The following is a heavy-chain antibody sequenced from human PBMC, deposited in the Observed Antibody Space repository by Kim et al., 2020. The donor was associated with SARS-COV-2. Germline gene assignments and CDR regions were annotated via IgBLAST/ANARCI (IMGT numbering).Heavy chain of an antibody. V-gene: IGHV4-4*02. CDR3: ATRDACFGYPL. Sequence: SETLSLTCAVSGSSISGSTWWTWVRPSPGKRLDCIGVVFHSGSTNYNSSLKSRVIISPDKSRNELSLKLNSVTAADTAMYYCATRDACFGYPLWGPGTLV. CDR1: GSSISGSTW. CDR2: VFHSGST. D-gene: IGHD5-18*01. J-gene: IGHJ4*02.